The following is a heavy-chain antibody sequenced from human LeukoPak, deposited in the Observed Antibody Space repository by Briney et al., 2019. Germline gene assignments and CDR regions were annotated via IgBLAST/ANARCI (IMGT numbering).Heavy chain of an antibody. J-gene: IGHJ4*02. CDR3: ARGRKYTSGYRVTELGSGYSDY. Sequence: SETLSLTCAVYGGSFSGYYCSWSRQPPGKGLEWIGGVYYTESPNYNPSLKSRVIMSVDASRNQFSLKLSSVTAADTAVYYCARGRKYTSGYRVTELGSGYSDYWGQGTLVTVSS. CDR1: GGSFSGYY. CDR2: VYYTESP. V-gene: IGHV4-59*01. D-gene: IGHD5-18*01.